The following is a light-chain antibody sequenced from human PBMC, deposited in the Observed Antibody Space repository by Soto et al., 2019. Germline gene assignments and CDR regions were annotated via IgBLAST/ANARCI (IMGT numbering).Light chain of an antibody. J-gene: IGKJ4*01. Sequence: IQLTQSPSSLSASVGDRVTITCRASQGISSYLAWYQQKPGKAPNLLIYAASTLQSGVPSRFSGSGSGTDFTLTISLLQPEDFATYYCQQLISYPLTFGGGTKVEIK. CDR2: AAS. CDR1: QGISSY. CDR3: QQLISYPLT. V-gene: IGKV1-9*01.